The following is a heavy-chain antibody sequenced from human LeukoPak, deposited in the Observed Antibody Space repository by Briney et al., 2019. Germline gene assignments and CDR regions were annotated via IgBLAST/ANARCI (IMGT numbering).Heavy chain of an antibody. D-gene: IGHD3-10*01. CDR3: ARDGSGTDFSLDH. CDR1: GFDIRNYY. CDR2: IRHDGSNV. J-gene: IGHJ4*02. V-gene: IGHV3-7*04. Sequence: GGSLRLSCEASGFDIRNYYMSWVRQAPGKGLQWVGEIRHDGSNVYNVDLVRGRFTISRDNAKNSLFLQMNSLKDEDTAVYYCARDGSGTDFSLDHWGQGTLVTVSS.